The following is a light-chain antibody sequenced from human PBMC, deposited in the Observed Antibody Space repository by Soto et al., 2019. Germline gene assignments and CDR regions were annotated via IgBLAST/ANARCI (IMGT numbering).Light chain of an antibody. J-gene: IGKJ1*01. CDR2: GAS. Sequence: EIVLTQSPGTLSLSPGERATLSCRASQTVLNNYLTWYQQKPGQAPRRLIFGASIRVTGIPDRFSGSGSGTVFTLTISRLEPEDCAVYYWQQYGSAPTTFGQGTKVEIK. V-gene: IGKV3-20*01. CDR3: QQYGSAPTT. CDR1: QTVLNNY.